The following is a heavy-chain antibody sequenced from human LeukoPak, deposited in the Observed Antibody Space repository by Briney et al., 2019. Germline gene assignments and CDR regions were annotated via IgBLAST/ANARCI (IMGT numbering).Heavy chain of an antibody. CDR3: AKEDCSGGRCYSLHY. Sequence: GGSLRLSCAASGFTFDDYGMTWVRQTPGKGLEWVSTINWNGGSTAYADSVKGRFTISRDNAKNSLYLQMSSLRAEDAALYYCAKEDCSGGRCYSLHYWGQGTLVTVSS. CDR1: GFTFDDYG. D-gene: IGHD2-15*01. V-gene: IGHV3-20*04. CDR2: INWNGGST. J-gene: IGHJ4*02.